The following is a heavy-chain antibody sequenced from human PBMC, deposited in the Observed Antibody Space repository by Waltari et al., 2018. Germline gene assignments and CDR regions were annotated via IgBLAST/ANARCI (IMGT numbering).Heavy chain of an antibody. V-gene: IGHV4-59*11. CDR3: ARSYYDYVWGSYRPYYFDY. CDR2: IYYSGST. Sequence: QVQLQESGPGLVKPSETLSLTCTVSGGSISSHYWSWIRQPPGKGLEWIGYIYYSGSTNSTPALKSRVPISVYTSKTQFSLKLSSVTAADTAVYYCARSYYDYVWGSYRPYYFDYWGQGTLVTVSS. D-gene: IGHD3-16*02. CDR1: GGSISSHY. J-gene: IGHJ4*02.